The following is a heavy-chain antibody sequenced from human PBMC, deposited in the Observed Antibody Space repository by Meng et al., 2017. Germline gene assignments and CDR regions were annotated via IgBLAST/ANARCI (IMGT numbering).Heavy chain of an antibody. CDR2: IIPILGIA. Sequence: SVKVSCKASGGTFSSYTISWVRQAPGQGLEWMGRIIPILGIANYAQKFQGRVTITADKSTSTAYMELSSLRSEDTAVYYCARYPSAGEFWGMDAFDIWGQGTMVTVSS. D-gene: IGHD7-27*01. V-gene: IGHV1-69*02. CDR1: GGTFSSYT. J-gene: IGHJ3*02. CDR3: ARYPSAGEFWGMDAFDI.